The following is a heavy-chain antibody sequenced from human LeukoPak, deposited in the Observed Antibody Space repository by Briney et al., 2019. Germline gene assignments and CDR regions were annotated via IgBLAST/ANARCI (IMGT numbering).Heavy chain of an antibody. CDR3: ARQWGYFDY. CDR2: IYYSGST. J-gene: IGHJ4*02. D-gene: IGHD3-16*01. V-gene: IGHV4-59*08. CDR1: GGSISSYY. Sequence: TSETLSLTCTVSGGSISSYYWSWIRQPPGKGLEWIGYIYYSGSTNYNPSLKRRVTISVDTSKNQFSLKLSSVTAADTAVYYCARQWGYFDYWGQGTLVTVSS.